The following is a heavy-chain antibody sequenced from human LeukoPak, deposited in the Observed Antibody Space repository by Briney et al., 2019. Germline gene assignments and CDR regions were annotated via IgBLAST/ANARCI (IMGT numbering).Heavy chain of an antibody. CDR2: ISGSSAKI. V-gene: IGHV3-48*02. J-gene: IGHJ5*02. D-gene: IGHD7-27*01. CDR3: AAPGA. Sequence: GGSLRLSCAASGFAFGYNAMNWVRQAPGKGLEWVSYISGSSAKIDYGDAVRGRFTISRDNAKNSLYLQMDSLRDEDTAVYYCAAPGAWGQGTLVTVSS. CDR1: GFAFGYNA.